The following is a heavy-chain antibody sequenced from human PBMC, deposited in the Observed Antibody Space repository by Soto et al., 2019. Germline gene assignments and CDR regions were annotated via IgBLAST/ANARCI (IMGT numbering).Heavy chain of an antibody. Sequence: GASVKVSCKASGYTFTGYYIHWVRQAPGQGLEWMGSISPHSGGPNYAQRFQGRVTMTRDTSMTTVYMEMSGLTSDDTAVYYCAREEQAGANYYLAYWRQGTLVAVS. D-gene: IGHD1-1*01. J-gene: IGHJ4*02. CDR1: GYTFTGYY. CDR2: ISPHSGGP. V-gene: IGHV1-2*02. CDR3: AREEQAGANYYLAY.